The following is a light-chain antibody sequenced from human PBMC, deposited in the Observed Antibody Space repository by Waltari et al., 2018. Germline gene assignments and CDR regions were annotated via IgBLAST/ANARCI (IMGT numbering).Light chain of an antibody. V-gene: IGKV3-15*01. Sequence: TQSPATLSVPPGDRVTLTCRASECISINLAWYQQKPGQTPRLIIHGASKRATGVPARFAGSGSRTEFTLIISSLQSEDIAVYYCHQYNNRPPYTFGQGTKLEIK. J-gene: IGKJ2*01. CDR3: HQYNNRPPYT. CDR1: ECISIN. CDR2: GAS.